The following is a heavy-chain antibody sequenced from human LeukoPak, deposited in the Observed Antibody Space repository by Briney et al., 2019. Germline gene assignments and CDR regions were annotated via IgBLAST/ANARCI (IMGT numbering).Heavy chain of an antibody. D-gene: IGHD5-18*01. CDR1: GGTFSSYA. CDR2: IIPIFGTA. V-gene: IGHV1-69*01. J-gene: IGHJ4*02. Sequence: AASVKVSCKASGGTFSSYAISWVRQAPGQGLEWMGGIIPIFGTANYAQKFQGRVTITADESTSTAYMELSSLRSEDTAVYYCARESDVDTAMFVYYFDYWGQGTLVTVSS. CDR3: ARESDVDTAMFVYYFDY.